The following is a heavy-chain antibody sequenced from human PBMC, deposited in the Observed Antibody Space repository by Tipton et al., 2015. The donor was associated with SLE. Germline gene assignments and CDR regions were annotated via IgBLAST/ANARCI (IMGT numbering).Heavy chain of an antibody. J-gene: IGHJ6*02. Sequence: LRLSCAVYGGSFSGYYWSWIRQPPGKGLEWIGEINHSGSTNYNPSLKSRVTISVDTSKNQFSLKLSSVAAADTAVYYCARGVAVADPFDYCCGMDVWGQGTTVTVSS. V-gene: IGHV4-34*01. CDR2: INHSGST. CDR1: GGSFSGYY. D-gene: IGHD6-19*01. CDR3: ARGVAVADPFDYCCGMDV.